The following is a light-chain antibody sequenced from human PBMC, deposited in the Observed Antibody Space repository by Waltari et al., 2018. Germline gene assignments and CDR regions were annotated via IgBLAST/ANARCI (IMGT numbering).Light chain of an antibody. CDR2: DVS. Sequence: QSALTPPRSVSGSPGQSVTISCTGTSSDVGGYNYVSWYQQHPGKAPKLMIYDVSKRPSGVPDRLSGSKSGNTASLTISGLQAEDEADYYCCSYAGSYTFVFGTGTKVTVL. V-gene: IGLV2-11*01. J-gene: IGLJ1*01. CDR1: SSDVGGYNY. CDR3: CSYAGSYTFV.